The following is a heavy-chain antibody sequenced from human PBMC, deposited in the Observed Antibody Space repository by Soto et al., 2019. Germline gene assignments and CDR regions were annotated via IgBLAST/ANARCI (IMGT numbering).Heavy chain of an antibody. Sequence: EVQLLESGGGLVQPGGSLRLSCAASGFTFSSHAMNWVRQAPGKGLEWLSAISGSASDIYYADSVKERFTISRDSSTNTVFLQMNSLRAEDTALYYCAKKRSGSWSMGCFDSWGQGTLVTVSS. D-gene: IGHD3-16*01. CDR2: ISGSASDI. CDR1: GFTFSSHA. J-gene: IGHJ4*02. CDR3: AKKRSGSWSMGCFDS. V-gene: IGHV3-23*01.